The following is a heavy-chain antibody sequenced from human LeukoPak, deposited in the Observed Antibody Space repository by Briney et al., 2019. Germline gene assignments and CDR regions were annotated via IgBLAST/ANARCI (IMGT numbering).Heavy chain of an antibody. J-gene: IGHJ3*02. D-gene: IGHD3-22*01. V-gene: IGHV5-51*01. CDR1: GYSFTSYW. CDR3: ATIPYYYDRSDAFDI. Sequence: GESLKISCKGSGYSFTSYWIGWVRQMPGKGLEWMGIIYPGDSDTRYSPSFQGQVTISADKSISTAYLQWSSLKASDAAMYYCATIPYYYDRSDAFDIWGQGTMVTVSS. CDR2: IYPGDSDT.